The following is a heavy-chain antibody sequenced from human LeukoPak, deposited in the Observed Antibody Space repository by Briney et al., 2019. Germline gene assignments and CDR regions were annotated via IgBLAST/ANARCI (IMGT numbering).Heavy chain of an antibody. J-gene: IGHJ6*02. V-gene: IGHV3-30*03. CDR2: ISYDGSNK. D-gene: IGHD4-17*01. Sequence: GGSLRLSCAASGFTFSSYGIHWVRQAPGKGLEWVAVISYDGSNKYYADSVKGRFTISRDNSKNTLYLQMNSLRAEDTAVYYCAIDYVHGDLLRIYYYYDGMDVWGQGTTVTVSS. CDR1: GFTFSSYG. CDR3: AIDYVHGDLLRIYYYYDGMDV.